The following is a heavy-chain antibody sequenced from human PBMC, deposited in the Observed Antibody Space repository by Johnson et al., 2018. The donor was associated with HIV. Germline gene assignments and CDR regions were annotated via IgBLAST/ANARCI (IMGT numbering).Heavy chain of an antibody. CDR2: VSGSGGST. CDR1: GFTFSSYA. V-gene: IGHV3-23*04. D-gene: IGHD6-13*01. CDR3: AKDQGYSSSWGGFDI. Sequence: VQLVESGGGLVQSGGSLRLSCAASGFTFSSYAMSWVRPAPGKGREWVSGVSGSGGSTYDADSERGRFAISRDNSKNTLYLQMNSLRAEDTARYYCAKDQGYSSSWGGFDIWGQGTMVTVSS. J-gene: IGHJ3*02.